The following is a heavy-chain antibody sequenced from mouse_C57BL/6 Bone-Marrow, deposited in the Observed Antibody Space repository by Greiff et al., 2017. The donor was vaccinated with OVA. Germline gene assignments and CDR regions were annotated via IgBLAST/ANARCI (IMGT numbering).Heavy chain of an antibody. CDR2: IRNKANNHAT. CDR1: GFTFSDAW. V-gene: IGHV6-6*01. J-gene: IGHJ3*01. Sequence: EVKVEESGGGLVQPGGSMKLSCAASGFTFSDAWMDWFRQSPEKGLEWVAEIRNKANNHATYYAESVKGRFTISRDDSKSSVYLQMNSLRAEDTGIYYCTRQGWLAWFAYWGQGTLVTVSA. CDR3: TRQGWLAWFAY. D-gene: IGHD2-3*01.